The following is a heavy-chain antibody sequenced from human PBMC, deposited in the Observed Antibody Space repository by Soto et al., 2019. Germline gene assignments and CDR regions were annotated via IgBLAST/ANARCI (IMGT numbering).Heavy chain of an antibody. CDR2: VSHDGRNT. Sequence: GGSLRLSCAAAGFTFSDYAMHWVRQAPGKGLEWVAVVSHDGRNTHYADSVKGRFTISRDSSKNTVSLEMNSLRAEDTALYYCVRGGSRAVADFDSWGQGTLVTVSS. CDR3: VRGGSRAVADFDS. J-gene: IGHJ4*02. V-gene: IGHV3-30*03. D-gene: IGHD6-19*01. CDR1: GFTFSDYA.